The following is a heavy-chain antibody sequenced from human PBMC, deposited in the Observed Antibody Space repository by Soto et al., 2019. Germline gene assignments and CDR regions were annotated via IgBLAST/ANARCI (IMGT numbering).Heavy chain of an antibody. CDR1: GYSFTGSY. D-gene: IGHD2-21*02. Sequence: QVQLVQSGAEVKKPGASMKISCKASGYSFTGSYMHWVRQAPGQGLELMGWINPKTGGTIFAQKFQGRATLTRETSLSTTYLELSRLRFDDKAVYYCARAGGDVGGDGCHPDHYYQYYIDVWGKGTTVTVSS. CDR3: ARAGGDVGGDGCHPDHYYQYYIDV. J-gene: IGHJ6*03. V-gene: IGHV1-2*02. CDR2: INPKTGGT.